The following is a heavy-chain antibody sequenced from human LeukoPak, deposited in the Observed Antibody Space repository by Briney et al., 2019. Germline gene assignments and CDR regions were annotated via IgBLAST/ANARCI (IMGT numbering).Heavy chain of an antibody. V-gene: IGHV3-23*01. Sequence: PGGSLRLSCAASGFTFSRYGMHWVRQAPGKGLEWVSAISGSGGSTYYADSVKGRFTISRDNSKNTLYLQMNSLRAEDTAVYYCAKDLSVYCSSTSCPGDAFDIWGQGTMVTVSS. CDR2: ISGSGGST. D-gene: IGHD2-2*01. CDR1: GFTFSRYG. J-gene: IGHJ3*02. CDR3: AKDLSVYCSSTSCPGDAFDI.